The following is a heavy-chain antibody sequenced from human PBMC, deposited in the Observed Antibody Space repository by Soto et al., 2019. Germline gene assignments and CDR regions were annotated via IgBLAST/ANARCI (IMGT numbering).Heavy chain of an antibody. J-gene: IGHJ6*03. CDR3: AKGPPSAAGYYYMDV. Sequence: GGSRRLSCAASGFTLSTYDMHLVRQATGKGLEWVAALSYAGDTYYPGSVKGRFTVSREGAKNSLYLQMNSLTAGDTAVYYCAKGPPSAAGYYYMDVWGKGTTVTVSS. CDR1: GFTLSTYD. V-gene: IGHV3-13*01. D-gene: IGHD6-25*01. CDR2: LSYAGDT.